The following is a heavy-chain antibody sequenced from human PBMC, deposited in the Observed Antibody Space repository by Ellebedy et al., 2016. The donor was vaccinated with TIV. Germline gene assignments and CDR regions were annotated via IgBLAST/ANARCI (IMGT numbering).Heavy chain of an antibody. CDR1: GYSISSGYY. J-gene: IGHJ4*02. CDR2: FYHSGST. Sequence: SETLSLTCTVSGYSISSGYYWGWIRQPPGKGLEWIGSFYHSGSTYYNPSLKRRVTISVDTSKNQFSLKLSSVTAADTAMYYCTRGGTSYSDYWGQGTLVTVSS. D-gene: IGHD1-1*01. V-gene: IGHV4-38-2*02. CDR3: TRGGTSYSDY.